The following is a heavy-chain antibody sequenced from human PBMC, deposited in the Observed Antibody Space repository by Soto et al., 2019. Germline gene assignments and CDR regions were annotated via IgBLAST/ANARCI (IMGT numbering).Heavy chain of an antibody. J-gene: IGHJ6*02. V-gene: IGHV1-69*06. CDR3: ARTRMAPYGMDV. D-gene: IGHD2-15*01. CDR1: GGTFSSYA. Sequence: QVQLVQSGAEVKKPGSSVKVSCKASGGTFSSYAISWVRQAPGQGLEWMGGIIPIFGTANYAQKLQGRVTMTTDTSTSTAYMELRSLRSDDTAVYYCARTRMAPYGMDVWGQGTTVTVSS. CDR2: IIPIFGTA.